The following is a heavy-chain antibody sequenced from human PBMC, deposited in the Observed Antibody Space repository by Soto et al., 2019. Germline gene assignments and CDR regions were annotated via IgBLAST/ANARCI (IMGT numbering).Heavy chain of an antibody. CDR3: AHRPYYYDSSGYYTYDAFDI. CDR2: IYWDDDK. V-gene: IGHV2-5*02. J-gene: IGHJ3*02. CDR1: GFSLSTSGVG. D-gene: IGHD3-22*01. Sequence: QITLKESGPTLVKPTQTLTLTCTFSGFSLSTSGVGVGWIRQPPGKALEWLALIYWDDDKRYSPSLKSRLTITQDTSKNQVVLTMTNMDPVDTATDYCAHRPYYYDSSGYYTYDAFDIWGQGTMVTVSS.